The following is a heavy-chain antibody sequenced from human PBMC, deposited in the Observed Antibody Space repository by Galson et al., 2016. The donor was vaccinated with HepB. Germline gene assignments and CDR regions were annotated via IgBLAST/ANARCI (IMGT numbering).Heavy chain of an antibody. J-gene: IGHJ5*02. V-gene: IGHV3-23*01. Sequence: SLRLSCAASGFTFSYYGMSWVRQAAGKGLEWVSGISGGPDGRTYYADSVKGRFTISRDNSKNTLYLQMTSLRAEDTAVYYCAKLWAPGLITGSTLFHTWGQGTLVTVSS. CDR2: ISGGPDGRT. D-gene: IGHD1-7*01. CDR1: GFTFSYYG. CDR3: AKLWAPGLITGSTLFHT.